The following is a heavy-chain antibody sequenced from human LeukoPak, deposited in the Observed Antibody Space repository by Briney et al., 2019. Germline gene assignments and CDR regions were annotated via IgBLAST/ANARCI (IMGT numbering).Heavy chain of an antibody. Sequence: ASVKVSCKASGYTFTGYYMHWVRQAPGQGLEWMGWINPNSGGTNYAQKFQGRVTMTGDTSISTAYMELSRLRSDDTAVYYCAREIVVVVAATPYFDYWGQGTLVTVSS. V-gene: IGHV1-2*02. CDR2: INPNSGGT. CDR1: GYTFTGYY. CDR3: AREIVVVVAATPYFDY. J-gene: IGHJ4*02. D-gene: IGHD2-15*01.